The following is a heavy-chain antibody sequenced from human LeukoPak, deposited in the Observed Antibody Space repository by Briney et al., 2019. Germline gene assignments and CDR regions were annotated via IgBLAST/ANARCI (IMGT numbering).Heavy chain of an antibody. CDR3: ARHADVHSSSSHFDP. D-gene: IGHD6-6*01. CDR1: GGSISSSSYY. Sequence: SETLSLTCTVSGGSISSSSYYWGWIRQPPGKGLEWIGSIYFSGRTYYNPSLKSRVTISVDTSKNQFSLKLSSVTAADTAVYYCARHADVHSSSSHFDPWGQGTLVTVSS. V-gene: IGHV4-39*01. CDR2: IYFSGRT. J-gene: IGHJ5*02.